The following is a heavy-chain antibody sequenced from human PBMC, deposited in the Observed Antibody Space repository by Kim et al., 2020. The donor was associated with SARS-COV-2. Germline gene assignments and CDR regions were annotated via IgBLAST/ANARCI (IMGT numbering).Heavy chain of an antibody. J-gene: IGHJ4*02. Sequence: ASVKVSCKTSGYKFTDFYIQWVRQAPGQGLEWLGQLNPNSGRAHFAQNFQGRVTMTRATSISTAYLDLGSLTSDDTAVYYCARGGAEFDHWGQGTLVTVSS. CDR1: GYKFTDFY. CDR2: LNPNSGRA. D-gene: IGHD3-16*01. CDR3: ARGGAEFDH. V-gene: IGHV1-2*06.